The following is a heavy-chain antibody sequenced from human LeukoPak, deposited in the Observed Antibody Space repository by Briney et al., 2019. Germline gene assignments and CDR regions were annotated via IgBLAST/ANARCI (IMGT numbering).Heavy chain of an antibody. CDR3: ARDGSPRGNYDFWSAGGSYYGMDV. V-gene: IGHV4-34*01. D-gene: IGHD3-3*01. CDR1: GGSFSGYY. J-gene: IGHJ6*02. CDR2: INHSGST. Sequence: PSETLSLTCAVYGGSFSGYYWSWIRQPPGKGLEWIGEINHSGSTNYNPSLKSRVTISVDTSKNQFSLKLSSVTAAETAVYYCARDGSPRGNYDFWSAGGSYYGMDVWGQGTTVTVSS.